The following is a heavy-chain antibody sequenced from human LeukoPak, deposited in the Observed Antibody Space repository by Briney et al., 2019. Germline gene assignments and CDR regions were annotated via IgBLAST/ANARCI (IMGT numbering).Heavy chain of an antibody. D-gene: IGHD6-13*01. Sequence: QSGGSLRLSCAASGFTFSSYEMNWVRQAPGKGLEWVSYISSSGSTIYYADSVKGRFTISRDNAKNSLYLQMNSLRAEDTAVYYCAKVETAAAATLRGFDYWGQGTLVTVSS. CDR3: AKVETAAAATLRGFDY. CDR1: GFTFSSYE. V-gene: IGHV3-48*03. CDR2: ISSSGSTI. J-gene: IGHJ4*02.